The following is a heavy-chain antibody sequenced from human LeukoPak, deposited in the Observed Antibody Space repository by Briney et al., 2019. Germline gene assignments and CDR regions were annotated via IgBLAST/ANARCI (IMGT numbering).Heavy chain of an antibody. CDR3: AKGDAN. V-gene: IGHV3-30*02. CDR2: IQYDGSNK. CDR1: GFTFSNYG. Sequence: GGSLRLSCAASGFTFSNYGMHWVRQAPGKGLQWVAFIQYDGSNKYYADSLKGRFTISRDNSKNTLYLQMNSLRGEDTAVYYCAKGDANWGQGTLVTVSS. J-gene: IGHJ4*02.